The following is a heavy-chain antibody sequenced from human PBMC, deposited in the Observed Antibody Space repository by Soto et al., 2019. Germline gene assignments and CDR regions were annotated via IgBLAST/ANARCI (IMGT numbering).Heavy chain of an antibody. CDR3: ARDQGSSSEYNWFDP. V-gene: IGHV4-59*01. D-gene: IGHD6-13*01. Sequence: SSETLSLTCTVSGGSISSYYWSWIRQPPGKGLEWIGYIYYSGSTNYNPSLKSRVTISVDTSKNQFSLKLSSVTAADTAVYYCARDQGSSSEYNWFDPWGQGTRGTVS. J-gene: IGHJ5*02. CDR1: GGSISSYY. CDR2: IYYSGST.